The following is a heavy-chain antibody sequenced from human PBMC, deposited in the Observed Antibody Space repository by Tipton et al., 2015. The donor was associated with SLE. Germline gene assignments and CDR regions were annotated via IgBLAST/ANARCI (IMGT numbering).Heavy chain of an antibody. J-gene: IGHJ3*02. CDR1: GYPISSGYY. CDR3: ARDLERGMIVVVITRHDAFDI. CDR2: IYTSGST. D-gene: IGHD3-22*01. V-gene: IGHV4-38-2*02. Sequence: TLSLTCAVSGYPISSGYYWGWIRQPPGKGLEWIGYIYTSGSTNYNPSLKSRVTISVDTSKNQFSLKLSSVTAADTAVYYCARDLERGMIVVVITRHDAFDIWGQGTMVTASS.